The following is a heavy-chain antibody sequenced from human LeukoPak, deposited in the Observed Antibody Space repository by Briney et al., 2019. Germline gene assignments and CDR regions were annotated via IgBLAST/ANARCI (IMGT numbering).Heavy chain of an antibody. Sequence: GGSLRLSCAASGFTFSSYSMNWVRQAPGKGLEWVSSISSSSSYIYYADPVKGRFTISRDNAKNSLYLQMNSLRAEDTAVYYCARDDIVNYGDYPLWGQGTLVTVSS. CDR1: GFTFSSYS. D-gene: IGHD4-17*01. J-gene: IGHJ4*02. CDR3: ARDDIVNYGDYPL. CDR2: ISSSSSYI. V-gene: IGHV3-21*01.